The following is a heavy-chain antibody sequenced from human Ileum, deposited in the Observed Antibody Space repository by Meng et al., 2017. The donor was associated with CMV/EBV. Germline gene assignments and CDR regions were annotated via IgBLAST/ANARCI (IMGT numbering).Heavy chain of an antibody. CDR3: TTRGLGFDSSLFDF. J-gene: IGHJ4*02. D-gene: IGHD3-22*01. CDR2: IHYNEKT. V-gene: IGHV4-39*07. CDR1: GGSVNSNNYF. Sequence: QLHLQEPGPGLVKPSETLSLTCTVSGGSVNSNNYFWGWIRQAPGKGPEWIGSIHYNEKTYYNPPFKSRVTISVDTSNKQVSLNLNSVTAADTAVYCCTTRGLGFDSSLFDFWGQGTLVTVSS.